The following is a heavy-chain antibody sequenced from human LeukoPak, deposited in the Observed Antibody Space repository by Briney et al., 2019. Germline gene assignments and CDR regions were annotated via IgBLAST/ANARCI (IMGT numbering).Heavy chain of an antibody. CDR3: ARDDSGYYYGSSGNFGY. CDR1: GGSVSSGSYY. V-gene: IGHV4-61*01. J-gene: IGHJ4*02. Sequence: SETLPLTCTVSGGSVSSGSYYWSWIRQPPGKGLEWIGYIYYSGSTNYNPSLKSRVTISVDTSKNQFSLKLSSVTAADTAVYYCARDDSGYYYGSSGNFGYWGQGTLVTVSS. CDR2: IYYSGST. D-gene: IGHD3-22*01.